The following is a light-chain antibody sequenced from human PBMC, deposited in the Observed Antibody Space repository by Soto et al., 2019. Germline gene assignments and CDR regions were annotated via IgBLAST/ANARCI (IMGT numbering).Light chain of an antibody. CDR3: AVWDDSLNGWV. V-gene: IGLV2-8*01. J-gene: IGLJ3*02. Sequence: QSVLTQPPSASGSPGQSVTISCTGTSSDIGGYNSVSWYQQHPGKAPRLMIYEVNKRPSGVPDRFSGSKSGYTASLTVSGLQTEDEADYFCAVWDDSLNGWVFGGGTKLTVL. CDR1: SSDIGGYNS. CDR2: EVN.